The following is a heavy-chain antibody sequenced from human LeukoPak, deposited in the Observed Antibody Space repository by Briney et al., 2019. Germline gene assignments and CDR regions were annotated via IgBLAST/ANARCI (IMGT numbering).Heavy chain of an antibody. CDR1: GYTFSTYD. Sequence: ASVKVSCKASGYTFSTYDLSWVRQAPGQGLEWLGWINTHTGDTKYAQRFQGRVTVTTDTSTSTAYMELRSLRSDDTAVYYCARDGSSGSYYGYWGQGTLVTVSS. D-gene: IGHD1-26*01. CDR3: ARDGSSGSYYGY. V-gene: IGHV1-18*01. J-gene: IGHJ4*02. CDR2: INTHTGDT.